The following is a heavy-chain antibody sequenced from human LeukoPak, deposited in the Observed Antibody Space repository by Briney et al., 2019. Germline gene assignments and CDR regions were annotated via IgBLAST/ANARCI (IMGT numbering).Heavy chain of an antibody. Sequence: PGGSLRLSCAASGFTFSSYEMNWVRQAPGKGLEWVSYISSSGSTIYYADSVKGRFTISRDNAKNSLYLQMNRLRADDTAVYYCARELQLERLAFGKEGSAFDYWGQGTLVTVSS. CDR1: GFTFSSYE. D-gene: IGHD1-1*01. CDR2: ISSSGSTI. CDR3: ARELQLERLAFGKEGSAFDY. J-gene: IGHJ4*02. V-gene: IGHV3-48*03.